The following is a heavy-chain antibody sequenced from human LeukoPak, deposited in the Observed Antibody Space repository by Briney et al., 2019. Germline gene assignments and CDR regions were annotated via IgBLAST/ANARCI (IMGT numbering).Heavy chain of an antibody. CDR3: ARGVPRIYGSGSFLDY. Sequence: SSETLSLTCAVYGGSFSGYYWSWIRQPPGKGLEWIGEINHSGSTNYNPSLKSRVTISVDTSKNQFYLKLSSVTAADTAVYYCARGVPRIYGSGSFLDYWGQGTLVTVSS. D-gene: IGHD3-10*01. CDR1: GGSFSGYY. V-gene: IGHV4-34*01. J-gene: IGHJ4*02. CDR2: INHSGST.